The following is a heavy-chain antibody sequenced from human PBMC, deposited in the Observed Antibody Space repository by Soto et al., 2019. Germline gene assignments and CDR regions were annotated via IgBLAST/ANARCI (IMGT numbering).Heavy chain of an antibody. Sequence: GGSLRLSCAASGFTFSSYGMHWVRQAPGKGLEWVAAISYDGSNKYYADSVKGRFTISRDNSKNTLYLQMNSLGAEDTAVYYCAKVGPYSSSSLDYWGQGTLVTVSS. CDR3: AKVGPYSSSSLDY. CDR1: GFTFSSYG. D-gene: IGHD6-6*01. V-gene: IGHV3-30*18. CDR2: ISYDGSNK. J-gene: IGHJ4*02.